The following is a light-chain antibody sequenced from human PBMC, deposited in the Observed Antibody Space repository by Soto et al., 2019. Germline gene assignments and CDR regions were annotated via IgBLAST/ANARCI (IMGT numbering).Light chain of an antibody. CDR3: QQSYRTPYT. Sequence: IQLTQSPSSLSASVGDTVTITCRASQSISTYLNWYQHKPGKAPKLVIQAASTLLSGVPPRFSGSGSETDFTLTITSLRPEDFATYYCQQSYRTPYTFGQVTNLEIK. CDR2: AAS. J-gene: IGKJ2*01. CDR1: QSISTY. V-gene: IGKV1-39*01.